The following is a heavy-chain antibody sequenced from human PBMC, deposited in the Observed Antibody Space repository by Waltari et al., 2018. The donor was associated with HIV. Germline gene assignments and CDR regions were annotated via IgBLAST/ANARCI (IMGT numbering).Heavy chain of an antibody. CDR3: TTNRIVGATYLWYFDL. CDR1: GFTFSNAW. D-gene: IGHD1-26*01. Sequence: EVQLVESGGGLVKPGGSLRLSCAASGFTFSNAWMSWVRRAPGKGLAWVGHSKSKTDGGTTDYAAPVHGRLTISRDDSKNTLYLRMNSLKTEDTAVYYCTTNRIVGATYLWYFDLWGRGTLVTVSS. V-gene: IGHV3-15*01. J-gene: IGHJ2*01. CDR2: SKSKTDGGTT.